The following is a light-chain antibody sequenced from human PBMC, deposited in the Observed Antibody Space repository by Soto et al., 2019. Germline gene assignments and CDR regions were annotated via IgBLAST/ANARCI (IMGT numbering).Light chain of an antibody. V-gene: IGKV1-9*01. CDR1: HGASSY. J-gene: IGKJ1*01. CDR3: QQFNDYSST. Sequence: IQLTQSPSSLSAFVGARVTITCRAGHGASSYLAWLQQKPGKAPKLLIYPASTSQIGLPSRFSGSGSAPDFTLNISSLQPEDCATYYCQQFNDYSSTFGQWTKVDIK. CDR2: PAS.